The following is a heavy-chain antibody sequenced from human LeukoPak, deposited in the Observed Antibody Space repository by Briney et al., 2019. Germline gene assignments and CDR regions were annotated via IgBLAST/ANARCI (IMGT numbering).Heavy chain of an antibody. CDR3: ARRAGAYSHPYDY. D-gene: IGHD4/OR15-4a*01. J-gene: IGHJ4*02. CDR1: GFTFSNYA. Sequence: GGSLRLSCAASGFTFSNYAMHWVRQAPGKGLEWVAVISSDGSKKDYADSAKGRFTISRDNAKNSLYLQMNSLRAEDTAVYYCARRAGAYSHPYDYWGQGTLVTVSS. CDR2: ISSDGSKK. V-gene: IGHV3-30*04.